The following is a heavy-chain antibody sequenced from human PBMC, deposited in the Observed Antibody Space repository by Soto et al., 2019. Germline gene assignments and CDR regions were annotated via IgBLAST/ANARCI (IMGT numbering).Heavy chain of an antibody. CDR1: GFTFSTYG. Sequence: GGSLRLSCAASGFTFSTYGFNWVRQAPGKGLEWVAVIWYDGNTKYYADSVKGRFTISRDNSKNTLYLQMNSLTAEDTAVYYCARPLVAPVAGPYYYGMDVWGQGTTVTVS. CDR3: ARPLVAPVAGPYYYGMDV. D-gene: IGHD6-19*01. CDR2: IWYDGNTK. J-gene: IGHJ6*02. V-gene: IGHV3-33*01.